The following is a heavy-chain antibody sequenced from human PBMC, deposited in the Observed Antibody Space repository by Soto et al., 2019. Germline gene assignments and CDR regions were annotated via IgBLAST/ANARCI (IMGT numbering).Heavy chain of an antibody. V-gene: IGHV1-24*01. CDR3: AKDHGSYRAFDI. D-gene: IGHD1-26*01. Sequence: ASVKVSCKVSGYTLTELSMHWVRQAPGKGLEWMGGFDPEDGETIYAQKFQGRVTMTEDTSTDTAYMELSSLRSEDTAVYYCAKDHGSYRAFDIWGQGTMVTVSS. J-gene: IGHJ3*02. CDR2: FDPEDGET. CDR1: GYTLTELS.